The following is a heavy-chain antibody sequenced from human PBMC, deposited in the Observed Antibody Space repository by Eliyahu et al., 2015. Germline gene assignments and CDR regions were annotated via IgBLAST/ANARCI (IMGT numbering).Heavy chain of an antibody. J-gene: IGHJ4*02. CDR1: GGSISSTSYY. CDR2: IYYTGST. CDR3: ARAPWGGSGASLDC. D-gene: IGHD2-15*01. V-gene: IGHV4-39*01. Sequence: QLQLQESGPGLVKPSETLSLTXIVSGGSISSTSYYWGWIRQPPGKGLEWIGIIYYTGSTFYNPSLKSRGTISEDKSKNQFSLRLTSVTAADTAVYYCARAPWGGSGASLDCWGQGTLVTVSS.